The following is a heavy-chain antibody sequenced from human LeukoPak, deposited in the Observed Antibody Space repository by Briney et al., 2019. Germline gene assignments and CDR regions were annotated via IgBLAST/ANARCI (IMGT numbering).Heavy chain of an antibody. CDR3: ARDGDSSSPFSY. V-gene: IGHV3-21*01. Sequence: GGSLRLSCAASGFTFSSYSMNWVRQAPGKGLEWVSSISSSSSYIYYADSVKGRFTISRDNAKNSLYLQTNSLRAEDTAVYYCARDGDSSSPFSYWGQGTLVTVSS. CDR1: GFTFSSYS. J-gene: IGHJ4*02. CDR2: ISSSSSYI. D-gene: IGHD6-13*01.